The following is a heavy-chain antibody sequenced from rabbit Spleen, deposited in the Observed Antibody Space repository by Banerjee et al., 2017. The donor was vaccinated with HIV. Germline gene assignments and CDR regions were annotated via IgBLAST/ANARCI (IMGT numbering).Heavy chain of an antibody. CDR1: GFSFANIYW. D-gene: IGHD1-1*01. CDR3: AKDHGGGSGDYAGYFNL. Sequence: QSLEESGGGLVQPEGSLTLTCTASGFSFANIYWMCWVRQAPGKGLEWVACLYTGSIGGTYYTSWAKGRFTISKASSTTVTLQMTSLTAADTATYFCAKDHGGGSGDYAGYFNLWGPGTLVTVS. V-gene: IGHV1S40*01. J-gene: IGHJ4*01. CDR2: LYTGSIGGT.